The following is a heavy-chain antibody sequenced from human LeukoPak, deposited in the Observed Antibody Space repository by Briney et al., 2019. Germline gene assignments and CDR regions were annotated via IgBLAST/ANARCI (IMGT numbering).Heavy chain of an antibody. CDR1: GGSISSSSYS. V-gene: IGHV4-39*01. Sequence: SETLSLTCTVSGGSISSSSYSWGWIRQPPGKGLEWIGSIYYSGSTYYNPSLKSRVTISVDMSKNQFSLKLSSVTAADTAVYYCARQAVHGGNHLEYWGQGTLVTVSS. CDR2: IYYSGST. CDR3: ARQAVHGGNHLEY. J-gene: IGHJ4*01. D-gene: IGHD1-1*01.